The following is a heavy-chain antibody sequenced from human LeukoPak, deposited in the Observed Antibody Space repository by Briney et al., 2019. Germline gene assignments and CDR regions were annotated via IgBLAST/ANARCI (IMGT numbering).Heavy chain of an antibody. D-gene: IGHD6-19*01. CDR1: GFPFSDFA. CDR3: ARSRSGSVAGTSDY. V-gene: IGHV3-23*01. Sequence: GGSLRLSCAVSGFPFSDFAMSWVRQAPGKGLEWVSTISGGGDNTYYTDSVKGRFTISRDTSRNTLFLQMTSLRAEDTALYYCARSRSGSVAGTSDYWGQGTLVIVSS. CDR2: ISGGGDNT. J-gene: IGHJ4*02.